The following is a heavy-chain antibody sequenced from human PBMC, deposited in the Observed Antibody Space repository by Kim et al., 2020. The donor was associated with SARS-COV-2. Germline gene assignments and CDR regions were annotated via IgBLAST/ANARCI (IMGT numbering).Heavy chain of an antibody. V-gene: IGHV1-8*01. D-gene: IGHD3-22*01. CDR2: MNPNSGNT. CDR3: IRRGYDSSGFKAPHWYFDL. CDR1: GYTFTSYD. Sequence: ASVKVSCKASGYTFTSYDINWVRQATGQGLEWMGWMNPNSGNTGYAQKFQGRVTMTRNTSISTAYMELSSLRSEDTAVYYCIRRGYDSSGFKAPHWYFDLWGRGTLVTVSS. J-gene: IGHJ2*01.